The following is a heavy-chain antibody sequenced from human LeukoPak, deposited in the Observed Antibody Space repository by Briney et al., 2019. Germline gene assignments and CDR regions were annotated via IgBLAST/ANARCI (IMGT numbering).Heavy chain of an antibody. D-gene: IGHD1-14*01. Sequence: SETLSLTCAVYGGSFSGYYWSWIRQPPGKGLEWIGEINHSGSTNYNPSLKSRVTISVDTSKNQFSLKLSSVTAVDTAVYYCARGRSPYYYYGMDVWGQGTTVTVSS. J-gene: IGHJ6*02. CDR1: GGSFSGYY. CDR3: ARGRSPYYYYGMDV. CDR2: INHSGST. V-gene: IGHV4-34*01.